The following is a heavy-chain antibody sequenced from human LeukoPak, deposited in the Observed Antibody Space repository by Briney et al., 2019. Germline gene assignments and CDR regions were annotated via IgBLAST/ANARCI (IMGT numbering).Heavy chain of an antibody. Sequence: GGSLRLSCAASGFTFSSYSMNWVRQAPGKGLEWVSSISSSSSYIYYADSVKGRFTISRDNAKNSLYLQMNSLRAEDTAVYYCARAPPTTVVIKIYWYFDLWGRGTLVTVSS. CDR1: GFTFSSYS. J-gene: IGHJ2*01. D-gene: IGHD4-23*01. CDR2: ISSSSSYI. V-gene: IGHV3-21*01. CDR3: ARAPPTTVVIKIYWYFDL.